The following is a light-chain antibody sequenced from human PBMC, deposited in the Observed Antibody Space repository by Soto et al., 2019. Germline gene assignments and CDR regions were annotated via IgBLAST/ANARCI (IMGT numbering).Light chain of an antibody. CDR2: AAS. V-gene: IGKV1D-8*01. J-gene: IGKJ1*01. CDR3: HQYYSFSPT. Sequence: IGMTQSPYLLSASTGAGVTIRCRMSQGISSYLVWYQQKPGKAPELLIYAASTLQSGVPSRFSGSGYGTDFTLTTSCLQPEDFATYYCHQYYSFSPTFGQGTKVDIK. CDR1: QGISSY.